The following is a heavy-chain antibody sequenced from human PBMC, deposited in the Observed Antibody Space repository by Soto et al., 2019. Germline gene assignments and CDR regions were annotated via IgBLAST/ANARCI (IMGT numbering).Heavy chain of an antibody. J-gene: IGHJ4*02. Sequence: PGGSLRLSCAASGFTFSSSGMHWVRRAPGKGLEWVAVIWSDGSTEKYADSVRGRFTISRDNSKNTLYLQMNNLRAEDTAVYYCARDLGAWPFDYWGQGTLVTVSS. CDR2: IWSDGSTE. CDR1: GFTFSSSG. CDR3: ARDLGAWPFDY. V-gene: IGHV3-33*01. D-gene: IGHD1-26*01.